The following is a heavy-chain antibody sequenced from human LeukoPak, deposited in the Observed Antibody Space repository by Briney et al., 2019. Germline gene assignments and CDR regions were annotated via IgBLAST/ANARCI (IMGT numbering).Heavy chain of an antibody. CDR3: TRQDCSGGSCSYVDY. Sequence: GGSLRLSCAASGFDFSGFYMHWVRQASGRGLEWVGLIRSKPCSYTTVYAASVKGRFTISRDDSKNTAYLQMNSLKAEDTAVYYCTRQDCSGGSCSYVDYWGQGTLVTVSS. CDR2: IRSKPCSYTT. CDR1: GFDFSGFY. V-gene: IGHV3-73*01. D-gene: IGHD2-15*01. J-gene: IGHJ4*02.